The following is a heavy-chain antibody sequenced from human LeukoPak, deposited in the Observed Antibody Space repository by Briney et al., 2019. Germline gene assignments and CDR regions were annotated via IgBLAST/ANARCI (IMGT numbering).Heavy chain of an antibody. V-gene: IGHV3-23*01. CDR1: GFTFSSYS. D-gene: IGHD3-22*01. J-gene: IGHJ4*02. Sequence: GGSLRLSCAASGFTFSSYSMNWVRQAPGKGLEWVSEIVGNGSRTYYADSVKGRFTISRDNSKNTLYLQMNSLRAEDTAVYYCAKKKWLSPYQPWGLTETPPFDYWGQGTLVTVSS. CDR2: IVGNGSRT. CDR3: AKKKWLSPYQPWGLTETPPFDY.